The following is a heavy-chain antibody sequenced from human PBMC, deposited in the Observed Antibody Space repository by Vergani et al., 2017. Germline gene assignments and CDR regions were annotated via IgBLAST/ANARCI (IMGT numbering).Heavy chain of an antibody. D-gene: IGHD3-9*01. CDR2: NYTSGGT. CDR3: ASGVLTGYFYYYGMDV. V-gene: IGHV4-61*02. CDR1: GCSISRGSYY. J-gene: IGHJ6*02. Sequence: QVQLQESGPGLVKPSQTLSLTCTVSGCSISRGSYYWSWNRHPAGKALEWIGRNYTSGGTNYNPSLKSRVTISVDTSKNQFSLKLSSVTAADTAVYYCASGVLTGYFYYYGMDVWGQGTTVTVSS.